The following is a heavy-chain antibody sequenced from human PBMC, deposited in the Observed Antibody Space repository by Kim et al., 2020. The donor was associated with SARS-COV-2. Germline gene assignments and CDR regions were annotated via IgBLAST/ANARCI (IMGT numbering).Heavy chain of an antibody. V-gene: IGHV3-43D*03. D-gene: IGHD2-2*01. CDR1: GFTFDDYA. Sequence: GGSLRLSCAASGFTFDDYAMHWVRQAPGKGLEWVSLISWDGGYTYYADSVKGRFTISRDNSKSSLYLQMNSLTPEDTALYYCAKDVSPRTADIVIVAADEFFYDYGMDVWGQGTTVTVSS. CDR2: ISWDGGYT. CDR3: AKDVSPRTADIVIVAADEFFYDYGMDV. J-gene: IGHJ6*02.